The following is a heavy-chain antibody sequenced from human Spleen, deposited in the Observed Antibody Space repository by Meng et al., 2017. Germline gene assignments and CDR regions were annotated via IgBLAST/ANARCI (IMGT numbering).Heavy chain of an antibody. Sequence: QGQRVAAGEGGKKPGSSVKGSGKASGGTFSSYAISWVRQAPGQGLEWMGGIIPIFGTANYAQKFQGRVTITADKSTSTAYMELSSLRSEDTAVYYCARSPLRGVQGSTYYFDYWGQGTLVTVSS. J-gene: IGHJ4*02. CDR2: IIPIFGTA. D-gene: IGHD3-10*01. V-gene: IGHV1-69*06. CDR3: ARSPLRGVQGSTYYFDY. CDR1: GGTFSSYA.